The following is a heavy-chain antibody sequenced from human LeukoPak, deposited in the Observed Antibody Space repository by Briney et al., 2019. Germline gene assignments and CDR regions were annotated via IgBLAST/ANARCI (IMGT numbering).Heavy chain of an antibody. CDR2: IDSGGGT. Sequence: GGSLRLSCAASGFTVRANYMSWVRQASGKGLEWVSVIDSGGGTYYADSVKGRFTISRDNSKNTLYLQMNSLRVEDTAVYYCARDTAVDCWGQGTLVTVSS. V-gene: IGHV3-53*01. CDR1: GFTVRANY. J-gene: IGHJ4*02. D-gene: IGHD5-18*01. CDR3: ARDTAVDC.